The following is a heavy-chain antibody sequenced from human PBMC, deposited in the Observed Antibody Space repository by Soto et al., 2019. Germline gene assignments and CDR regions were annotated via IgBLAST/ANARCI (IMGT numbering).Heavy chain of an antibody. Sequence: ASVKVSCKASGYIFTSYGINWVRQAPGQGLEWMGWISVYNGHTKYAHKFQDRVTMSTDTSASTAYMEVRSLRSDDTAVHYCARDQGTYGTSSHYWGQGTLVTVSS. CDR1: GYIFTSYG. D-gene: IGHD3-16*01. J-gene: IGHJ4*02. CDR3: ARDQGTYGTSSHY. CDR2: ISVYNGHT. V-gene: IGHV1-18*01.